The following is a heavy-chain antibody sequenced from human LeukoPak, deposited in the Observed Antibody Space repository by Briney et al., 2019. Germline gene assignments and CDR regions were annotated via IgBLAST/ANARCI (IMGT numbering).Heavy chain of an antibody. CDR2: ISGSGGTT. V-gene: IGHV3-23*01. CDR3: AKDVEVGATWSPFDY. J-gene: IGHJ4*02. Sequence: GGSLRPSCAASGLTFSSYAMSWVRQAPGKGLEWVSTISGSGGTTYYADSVKGRFTISRDNSKNTLYLQMNSLRAEDTAVYYCAKDVEVGATWSPFDYWGQGTLLTVSS. CDR1: GLTFSSYA. D-gene: IGHD1-26*01.